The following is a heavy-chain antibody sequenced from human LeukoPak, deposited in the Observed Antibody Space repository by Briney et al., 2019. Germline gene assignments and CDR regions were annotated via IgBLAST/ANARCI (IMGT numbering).Heavy chain of an antibody. J-gene: IGHJ5*02. V-gene: IGHV4-39*07. CDR1: GVSISSSNSY. CDR2: IYYSGST. CDR3: ARYCSSTSCRNWFDP. D-gene: IGHD2-2*01. Sequence: SETLSLTCAVSGVSISSSNSYWGWIRQPPGKGLEWIGSIYYSGSTNYNPSLKSRVTISVDTSKNQFSLKLSSVTAADTAVYYCARYCSSTSCRNWFDPWGQGTLVTVSS.